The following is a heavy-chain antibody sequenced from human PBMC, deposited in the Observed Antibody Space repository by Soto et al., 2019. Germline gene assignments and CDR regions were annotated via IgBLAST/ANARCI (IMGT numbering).Heavy chain of an antibody. V-gene: IGHV2-5*02. Sequence: QITLKESGPMLVKPTQALTLTCSCSGFSLTTSGVGVGWIRQPPGKALEWLALLYGDDDKRYSPSLTNRLTLSRDTSKTQVVLTLTNVDPTDTATYFCPHKGGFRYPQSWGQGILVTVSS. CDR1: GFSLTTSGVG. CDR2: LYGDDDK. CDR3: PHKGGFRYPQS. J-gene: IGHJ4*02. D-gene: IGHD3-16*02.